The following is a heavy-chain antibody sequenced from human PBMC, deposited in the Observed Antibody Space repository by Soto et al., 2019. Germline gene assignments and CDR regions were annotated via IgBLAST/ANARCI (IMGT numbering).Heavy chain of an antibody. CDR1: GFTFSSYA. Sequence: DVQLLESGGGLVQPEGSLRLSCAASGFTFSSYAMGWVRQGPGKGLEWVAVVSIGGSTHYADSVRGRFTISRDNYKNTLSLQMNSLTAVDTAVYFCAKRRGAGGHFDYWGQGALVTVSS. CDR3: AKRRGAGGHFDY. CDR2: VSIGGST. V-gene: IGHV3-23*01. J-gene: IGHJ4*02. D-gene: IGHD2-15*01.